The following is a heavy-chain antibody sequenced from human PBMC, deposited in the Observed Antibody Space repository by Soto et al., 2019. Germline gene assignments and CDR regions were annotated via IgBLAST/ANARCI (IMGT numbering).Heavy chain of an antibody. CDR3: ARGTIVVVVAATPSYYYGMDV. CDR2: IIPIFGTA. D-gene: IGHD2-15*01. CDR1: GGTFSSYA. Sequence: SVKVSCKASGGTFSSYAISWVRQAPGQGLEWMGGIIPIFGTANYAQKFQGRVTITADESTSTAYMELSSLRSEDTAVYYCARGTIVVVVAATPSYYYGMDVWGQGTTVTVSS. V-gene: IGHV1-69*13. J-gene: IGHJ6*02.